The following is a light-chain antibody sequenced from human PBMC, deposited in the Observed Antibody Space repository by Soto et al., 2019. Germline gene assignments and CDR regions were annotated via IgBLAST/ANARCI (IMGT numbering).Light chain of an antibody. CDR3: TSFTSGSTPYV. Sequence: QSVLTQPASVSGSPGQSITISCAGTSSDVGGYNYVSWYQQLPGKAPQLVIYDVTHRPSGVSDRFSGSRSGNTASLTIFGLQAEDEADYYCTSFTSGSTPYVLGTGTKVTVL. CDR2: DVT. CDR1: SSDVGGYNY. V-gene: IGLV2-14*03. J-gene: IGLJ1*01.